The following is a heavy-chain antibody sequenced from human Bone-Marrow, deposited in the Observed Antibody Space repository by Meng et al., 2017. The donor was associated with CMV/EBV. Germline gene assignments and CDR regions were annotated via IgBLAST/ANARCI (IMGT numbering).Heavy chain of an antibody. V-gene: IGHV4-34*01. CDR1: GGSFSGYY. CDR3: ATVGLGMNWFDP. Sequence: QVQLQQWGAGLLKPSETLSLPCAVFGGSFSGYYLSWIRQPPGKGLEWIAEINHSGNTNYNPSLKSRVTISVDTSKNQFSLKLSSVTAADTAVYYCATVGLGMNWFDPWGQGTLVTVSS. CDR2: INHSGNT. J-gene: IGHJ5*02.